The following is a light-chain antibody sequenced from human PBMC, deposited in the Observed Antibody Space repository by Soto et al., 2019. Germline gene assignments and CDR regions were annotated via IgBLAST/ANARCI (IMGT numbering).Light chain of an antibody. Sequence: QSALTQPASVSGSPGQSIAISCTGTSSDVGGYDYVSWYQQHPDKAPKLIIYEVTKRPSGFSNRFSGSKSGNTASLTISGLQPDDEADYYCSSHTSGDTRVFGSGTKLTVL. CDR3: SSHTSGDTRV. CDR2: EVT. CDR1: SSDVGGYDY. J-gene: IGLJ1*01. V-gene: IGLV2-14*01.